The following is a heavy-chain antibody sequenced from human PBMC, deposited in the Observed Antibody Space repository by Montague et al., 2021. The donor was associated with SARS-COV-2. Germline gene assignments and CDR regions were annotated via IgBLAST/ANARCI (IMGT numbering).Heavy chain of an antibody. Sequence: TLSLTCTVSGDSITSKTHYWDWVRQPAGKGLEWIGSLLTSGATNFNPSLKSRLTISRDTSKNEFYLKLSSVAAADTAVYYCARDSPHFDFWRGHYGDQYCIDIWGKGTTVTVSS. V-gene: IGHV4-61*02. CDR3: ARDSPHFDFWRGHYGDQYCIDI. CDR1: GDSITSKTHY. D-gene: IGHD3-3*01. J-gene: IGHJ6*03. CDR2: LLTSGAT.